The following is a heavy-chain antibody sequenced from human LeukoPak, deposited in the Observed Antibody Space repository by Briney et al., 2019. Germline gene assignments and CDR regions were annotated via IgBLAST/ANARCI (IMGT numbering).Heavy chain of an antibody. CDR3: ARLRFLEWLFGVDWFDP. Sequence: PSQTLSLTCTVSGVSISSGDYYWRWVRQPPGKGLEWIVYIYYSGSTYYNPSLKSRVTISVDTSKNQFSLKLSSVTAADTAVYYCARLRFLEWLFGVDWFDPWGQGTLVTVSS. V-gene: IGHV4-30-4*01. D-gene: IGHD3-3*01. J-gene: IGHJ5*02. CDR1: GVSISSGDYY. CDR2: IYYSGST.